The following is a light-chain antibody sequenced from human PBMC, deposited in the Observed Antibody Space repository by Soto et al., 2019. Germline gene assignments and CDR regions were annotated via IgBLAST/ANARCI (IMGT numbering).Light chain of an antibody. Sequence: IQMTQSPSTLSVSVGDRFTITCRASHTISSWLAWYQQKPGKAPKLLIYKASTLKSGVPSRFSGSGSGTEFTLTISSLQPDDFATYYCQHYNSYSGAFGQGTKVDIK. J-gene: IGKJ1*01. CDR2: KAS. CDR1: HTISSW. V-gene: IGKV1-5*03. CDR3: QHYNSYSGA.